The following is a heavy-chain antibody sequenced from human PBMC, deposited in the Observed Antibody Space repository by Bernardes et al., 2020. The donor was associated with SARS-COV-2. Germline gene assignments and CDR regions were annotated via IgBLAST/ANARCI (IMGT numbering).Heavy chain of an antibody. Sequence: SETLSLTCAVSGGSFSGYYWSWLRQPPGKVLVWIGEINHSGSTTYNPSLKSRVTISVDTSKNQFSLELCSVTAADAAVYYCARGWEVRYNLFDPWSHGTLVTVSS. D-gene: IGHD1-26*01. CDR3: ARGWEVRYNLFDP. J-gene: IGHJ5*02. CDR1: GGSFSGYY. CDR2: INHSGST. V-gene: IGHV4-34*01.